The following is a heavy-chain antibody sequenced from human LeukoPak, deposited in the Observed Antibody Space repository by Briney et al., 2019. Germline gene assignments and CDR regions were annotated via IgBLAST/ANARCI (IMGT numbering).Heavy chain of an antibody. CDR1: GYTFTGYY. D-gene: IGHD6-19*01. CDR3: ARDRYSSGWSDC. V-gene: IGHV1-2*02. Sequence: ASVKVSCKASGYTFTGYYMHWVRQAPGQGFEWMGWINPNSGGTNYAQKFQGRVTMTRDTSISTAYMELSRLRSDDTALYYCARDRYSSGWSDCWGQGTLVTVSS. CDR2: INPNSGGT. J-gene: IGHJ4*02.